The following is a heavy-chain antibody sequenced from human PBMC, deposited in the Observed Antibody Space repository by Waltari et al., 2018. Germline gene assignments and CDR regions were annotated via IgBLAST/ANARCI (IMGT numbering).Heavy chain of an antibody. D-gene: IGHD1-26*01. CDR1: DYSISSGYS. V-gene: IGHV4-38-2*01. CDR2: IYHSGST. CDR3: ARHGVGAPFDP. J-gene: IGHJ5*02. Sequence: QVQLQESGPGLVKPSETLSLTCAVSDYSISSGYSWGWIRQPPGKGLEWVGTIYHSGSTYYNPSLKSRVSISVDTSKNQLSLKLTSVSAEDTAVYYCARHGVGAPFDPWGQGTLVTVSS.